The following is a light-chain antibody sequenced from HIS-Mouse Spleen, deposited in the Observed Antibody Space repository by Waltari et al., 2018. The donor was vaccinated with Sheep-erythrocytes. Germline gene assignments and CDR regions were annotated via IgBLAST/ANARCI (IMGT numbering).Light chain of an antibody. J-gene: IGKJ5*01. CDR2: AAS. CDR1: QGISSW. Sequence: DIQMTQSPSSVSASVGDRVTITCRAGQGISSWLAWYQQKPKAPKLLIYAASSLQSGVPSRFSGSGSGTDFTLTISSLQAEDFATYYCQQANSFPITFGQGTRLEIK. CDR3: QQANSFPIT. V-gene: IGKV1-12*01.